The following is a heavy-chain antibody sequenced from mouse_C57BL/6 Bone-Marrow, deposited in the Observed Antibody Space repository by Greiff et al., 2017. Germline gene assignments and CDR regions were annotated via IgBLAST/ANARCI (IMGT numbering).Heavy chain of an antibody. CDR2: IDPSYSYT. D-gene: IGHD1-1*01. J-gene: IGHJ3*01. V-gene: IGHV1-50*01. CDR3: AREGITTVVATPPWFAY. Sequence: QVQLQQPGAELVKPGASVKLSCKASGYTFTSYWMQWVKQRPGQGLEWIGEIDPSYSYTNYNQKFKGKATLTVDTSSSTAYMQLSSLTSEDSAVYYCAREGITTVVATPPWFAYWGQGTLVTVSA. CDR1: GYTFTSYW.